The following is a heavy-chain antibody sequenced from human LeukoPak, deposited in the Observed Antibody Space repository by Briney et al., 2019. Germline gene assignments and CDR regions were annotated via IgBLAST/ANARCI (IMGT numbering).Heavy chain of an antibody. D-gene: IGHD3-9*01. CDR1: GFTFSSYG. V-gene: IGHV3-30*18. J-gene: IGHJ4*02. CDR3: AKNRDDWLLNYFDY. CDR2: ISYDGSNQ. Sequence: GGSLRLSCAASGFTFSSYGMHWVRQAPGKGLEWVAVISYDGSNQYYADSVKGRFTISRANSKNTLYLQMNSLRAEDTAVYYCAKNRDDWLLNYFDYWGQGTLVTVSS.